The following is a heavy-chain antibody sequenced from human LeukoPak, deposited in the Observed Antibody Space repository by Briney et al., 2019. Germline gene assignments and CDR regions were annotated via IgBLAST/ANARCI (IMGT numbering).Heavy chain of an antibody. CDR1: GYTFTGYY. Sequence: ASVKVSCKASGYTFTGYYMHWVRQAPGQGLEWMGRIIPIFGTANYAQKFQGRVTITTDESTSTAYMELSSLRSEDTAVYYCARTIRYFDWFHYWGQGTLVTVSS. D-gene: IGHD3-9*01. CDR2: IIPIFGTA. V-gene: IGHV1-69*05. J-gene: IGHJ4*02. CDR3: ARTIRYFDWFHY.